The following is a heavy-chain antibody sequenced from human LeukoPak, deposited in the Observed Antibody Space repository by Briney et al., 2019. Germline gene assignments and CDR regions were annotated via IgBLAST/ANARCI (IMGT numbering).Heavy chain of an antibody. V-gene: IGHV3-30*04. CDR2: ISYDGSNK. J-gene: IGHJ4*02. CDR3: ARAGIAAAGTLIDY. D-gene: IGHD6-13*01. Sequence: HPGGSLRLSCAASGFTFSSYAMHWVRQAPGKGLEWVAVISYDGSNKYYADSVKGRFTISRDNSKNTLYLQMNSLRAEDTAVYYCARAGIAAAGTLIDYWGQGTLVTVSS. CDR1: GFTFSSYA.